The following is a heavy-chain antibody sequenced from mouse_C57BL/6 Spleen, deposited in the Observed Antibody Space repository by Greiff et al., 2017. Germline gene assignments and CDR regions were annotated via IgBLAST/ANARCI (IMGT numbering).Heavy chain of an antibody. CDR3: ARQLITTVVAPFDY. V-gene: IGHV5-6*01. D-gene: IGHD1-1*01. Sequence: EVQRVESGGDLVKPGGSLKLSCAASGFTFSSYGMSWVRQTPDKRLEWVATISSGGSYTYYPDSVKGRFTISRDNAKNTLYLQMSSLKSEDTAMYYCARQLITTVVAPFDYWGQGTTLTVSS. CDR2: ISSGGSYT. CDR1: GFTFSSYG. J-gene: IGHJ2*01.